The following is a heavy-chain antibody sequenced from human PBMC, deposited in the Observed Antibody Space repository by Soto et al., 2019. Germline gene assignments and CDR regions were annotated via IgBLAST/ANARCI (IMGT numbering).Heavy chain of an antibody. V-gene: IGHV1-18*01. CDR3: ARDTVVVADTLFDY. J-gene: IGHJ4*02. D-gene: IGHD2-15*01. CDR1: GYTFTSYG. Sequence: ASVKVSCKASGYTFTSYGISWVRQAPGQGLEWTGWISAYNGNTNYAQKLQGRVTMTTDTSTSTAYMEPRSLRSDDTAVYYCARDTVVVADTLFDYWGQGTLVTVSS. CDR2: ISAYNGNT.